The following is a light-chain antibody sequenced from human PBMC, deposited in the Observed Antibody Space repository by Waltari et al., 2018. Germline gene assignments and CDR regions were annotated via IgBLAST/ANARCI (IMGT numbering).Light chain of an antibody. J-gene: IGKJ2*01. CDR2: DVS. Sequence: DIQMTQSPSSLSASVGDRVTITCQASQDISSYLNWYLQKPGKAPKLLISDVSTLETGVPSRLSGAASGTHFTLTINSLQPEDIGTYYCQRYDNLPTFTFGPGTKLEI. V-gene: IGKV1-33*01. CDR3: QRYDNLPTFT. CDR1: QDISSY.